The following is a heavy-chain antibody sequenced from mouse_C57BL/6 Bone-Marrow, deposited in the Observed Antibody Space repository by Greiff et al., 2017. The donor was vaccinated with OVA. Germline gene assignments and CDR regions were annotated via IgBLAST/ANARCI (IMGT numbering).Heavy chain of an antibody. V-gene: IGHV1-31*01. CDR3: TREEGFDY. CDR1: GYSFTGYY. J-gene: IGHJ2*01. CDR2: IYPYNGVS. Sequence: VQLQQSGPELVKPGASVKISCKASGYSFTGYYMHWVKQSHGNVLDWIGYIYPYNGVSSYYEHFKGKATLTVDKSSSTAYMELRSLTSEDSAGYYCTREEGFDYGGQGTTLTVSS.